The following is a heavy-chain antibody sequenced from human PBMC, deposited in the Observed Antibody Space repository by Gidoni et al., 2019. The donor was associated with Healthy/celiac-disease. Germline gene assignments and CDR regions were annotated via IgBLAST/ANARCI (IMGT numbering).Heavy chain of an antibody. V-gene: IGHV4-31*03. Sequence: QVQLQESGPGLVKPSQTLSLTCTVSGYSISSGGYYWSWIRQPPGKGLEWIGYIYYSGSTHYNPSLKSRVTMSVDTSKNQFSLNLSSVTAADTAVYYCARDYYDSSLLVYYGMDVWGQGTTVTVSS. CDR2: IYYSGST. CDR1: GYSISSGGYY. D-gene: IGHD3-22*01. J-gene: IGHJ6*02. CDR3: ARDYYDSSLLVYYGMDV.